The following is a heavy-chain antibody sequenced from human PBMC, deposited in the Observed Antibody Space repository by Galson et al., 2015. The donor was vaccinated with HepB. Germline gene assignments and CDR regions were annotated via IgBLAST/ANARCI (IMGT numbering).Heavy chain of an antibody. CDR3: ARDGGQQLDGNWFDP. CDR2: IWYDGSNK. D-gene: IGHD6-13*01. J-gene: IGHJ5*02. CDR1: GFTFSSYG. V-gene: IGHV3-33*01. Sequence: SLRLSCAASGFTFSSYGMHWVRQAPGKGLEWVAVIWYDGSNKYYADPVKGRFTISRDNSKNTLYLQMNSLRAEDTAVYYCARDGGQQLDGNWFDPWGQGTLVTVSS.